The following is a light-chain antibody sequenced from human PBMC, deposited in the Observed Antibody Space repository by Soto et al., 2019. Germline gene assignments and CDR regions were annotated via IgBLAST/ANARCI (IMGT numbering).Light chain of an antibody. CDR3: QAYDYSLTASV. CDR2: EGT. CDR1: NSDLGSYNL. J-gene: IGLJ3*02. Sequence: QSALTQPASVSGSPGQSITISCTGTNSDLGSYNLVSWFQQHPGKVPKVMIYEGTKRPSGVPERFSGSKSGTSASLAITGLQAEDEADYYCQAYDYSLTASVFGGGTKLTVL. V-gene: IGLV2-14*02.